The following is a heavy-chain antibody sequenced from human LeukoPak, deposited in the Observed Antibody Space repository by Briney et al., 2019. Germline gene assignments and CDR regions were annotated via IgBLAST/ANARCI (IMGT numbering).Heavy chain of an antibody. V-gene: IGHV3-30*18. CDR1: GFTFSSYG. D-gene: IGHD3-10*01. CDR3: AKVGKGLLWFGDGIDY. CDR2: ISYDGSNK. J-gene: IGHJ4*02. Sequence: GRSLRLSCAASGFTFSSYGMHWVRQAPGKGLEWVAVISYDGSNKYYADSVKGRFTISRDNSKNTLYLQMNSLRAEDTAVYCCAKVGKGLLWFGDGIDYWGQGTLVTVSS.